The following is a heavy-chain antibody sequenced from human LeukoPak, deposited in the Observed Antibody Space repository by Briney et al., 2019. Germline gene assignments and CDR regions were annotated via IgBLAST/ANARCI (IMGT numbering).Heavy chain of an antibody. V-gene: IGHV3-30*02. J-gene: IGHJ6*02. D-gene: IGHD2-15*01. Sequence: GGSLRLSCAASGFTFSSYGMHWVRQAPGKGLEWVTLIQSDGSKTYSADSVKGRFTISRDNPRNTLYLQMDRLRPEDTAVYYCAKRYCKSATCRSDMDAWGQGTTVTVS. CDR3: AKRYCKSATCRSDMDA. CDR1: GFTFSSYG. CDR2: IQSDGSKT.